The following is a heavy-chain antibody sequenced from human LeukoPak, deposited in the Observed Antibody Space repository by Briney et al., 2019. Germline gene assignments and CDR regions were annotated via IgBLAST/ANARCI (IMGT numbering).Heavy chain of an antibody. V-gene: IGHV3-48*01. J-gene: IGHJ4*02. D-gene: IGHD3-22*01. CDR2: ISSSSSTI. Sequence: GGSLRLSCAASGFTFSSYEMNWVRQAPGKGLEWVSYISSSSSTIYYADSVKGRFTISRDNAKNSLYLQMNSLRAEDTAVYYCARERGYYDSSGYYDDYWGQGTLVTVSS. CDR3: ARERGYYDSSGYYDDY. CDR1: GFTFSSYE.